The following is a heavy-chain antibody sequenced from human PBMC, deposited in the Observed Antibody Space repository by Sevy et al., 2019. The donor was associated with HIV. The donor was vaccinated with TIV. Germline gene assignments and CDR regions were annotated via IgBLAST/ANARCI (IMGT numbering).Heavy chain of an antibody. CDR1: GFTFSDYA. V-gene: IGHV3-30-3*01. CDR2: ISYDGINK. CDR3: ARDRSTRWINYDFDY. Sequence: GGSLRLSCAASGFTFSDYAMHWVRHTQGKGLEWVAFISYDGINKKYADSVKGRFTLSRDNSKITLSLQMNSPRTEDTAVYYCARDRSTRWINYDFDYWGQGTLVTVSS. D-gene: IGHD2-2*01. J-gene: IGHJ4*02.